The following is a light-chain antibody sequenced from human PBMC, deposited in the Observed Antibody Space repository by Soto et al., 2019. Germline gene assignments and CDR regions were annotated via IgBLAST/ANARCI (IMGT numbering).Light chain of an antibody. Sequence: EILLTQSPGSLSLYPGERATLSCRASQSVSSTFFAWYQQRPGQAPGLLMYGASSRATGIPERFSGSGSGTDFTLTISRLEPEDFAVYYCQQFDSSVTFGQGTKVEIK. CDR3: QQFDSSVT. CDR2: GAS. V-gene: IGKV3-20*01. J-gene: IGKJ1*01. CDR1: QSVSSTF.